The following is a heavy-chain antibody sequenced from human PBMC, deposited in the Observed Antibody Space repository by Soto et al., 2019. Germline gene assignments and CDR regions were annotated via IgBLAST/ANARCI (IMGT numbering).Heavy chain of an antibody. CDR2: IRSKTNSYAT. CDR3: TRQTDAVQWLVVPTDYNFDY. V-gene: IGHV3-73*02. Sequence: EGQLVESGGGLVQPGGSLKLSCAASGFTFGGSAMHWVRQASGKGLEWVGHIRSKTNSYATAYAESVKGRFTISRDDSMRQAYLKMNSLKTEDTAVYFCTRQTDAVQWLVVPTDYNFDYWGQGTLVTVSS. J-gene: IGHJ4*02. D-gene: IGHD6-19*01. CDR1: GFTFGGSA.